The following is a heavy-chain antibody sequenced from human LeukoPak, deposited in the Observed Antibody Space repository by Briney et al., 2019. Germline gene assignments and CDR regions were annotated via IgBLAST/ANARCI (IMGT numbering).Heavy chain of an antibody. CDR1: GFTFSSYE. Sequence: GGSLRLSCAASGFTFSSYEMNWVRQAPGKGLEWVSYISSSGSTIYYADSVKGRFTISRDNAKNSLYLQMNSLRAEGTAVYYCATDLRKTVTTYYMDVWGKGTTVTISS. CDR3: ATDLRKTVTTYYMDV. V-gene: IGHV3-48*03. J-gene: IGHJ6*03. D-gene: IGHD4-17*01. CDR2: ISSSGSTI.